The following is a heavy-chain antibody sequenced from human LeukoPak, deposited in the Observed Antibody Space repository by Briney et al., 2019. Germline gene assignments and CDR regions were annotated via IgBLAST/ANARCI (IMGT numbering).Heavy chain of an antibody. CDR2: ISYDGSNK. D-gene: IGHD2-2*02. V-gene: IGHV3-30*03. CDR3: ARDLGYCSSTSCYTAPHDAFDI. J-gene: IGHJ3*02. Sequence: GGSLRLSCAASGFTFSSYGMHWVRQAPGKGLEWVAVISYDGSNKYYADSVKGRFTISRDNSKNTLYLQMNSLRAEDTAVYYCARDLGYCSSTSCYTAPHDAFDIWGQGTMVTVSS. CDR1: GFTFSSYG.